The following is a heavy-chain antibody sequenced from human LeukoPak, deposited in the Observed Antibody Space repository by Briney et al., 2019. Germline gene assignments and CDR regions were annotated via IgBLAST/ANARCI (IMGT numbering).Heavy chain of an antibody. V-gene: IGHV3-23*01. J-gene: IGHJ4*02. CDR1: GFTFSSYA. CDR3: AKVEYYDSSGYFYYFDY. CDR2: ISGSGGST. D-gene: IGHD3-22*01. Sequence: GGSLRLSCAAAGFTFSSYAMSWVRQAPGQGLDWVSAISGSGGSTYYADSVKGRFTISRDNSKNTLYLQMNSLRAEDTAVYYCAKVEYYDSSGYFYYFDYWGQGTLVTVSS.